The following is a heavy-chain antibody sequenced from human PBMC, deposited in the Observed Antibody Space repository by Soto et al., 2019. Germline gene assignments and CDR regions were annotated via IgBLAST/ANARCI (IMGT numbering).Heavy chain of an antibody. V-gene: IGHV4-59*01. CDR2: IYYSGST. Sequence: PSETLSLTCTVSGGSISSYYWSWIRQPPGKGLEWIGYIYYSGSTNYNPSLKSRVTISVDTSKNQFSLKLSSVTAVDTAVYYCARVSSSWYNNWFDPWGQGTLVTVSS. J-gene: IGHJ5*02. D-gene: IGHD6-13*01. CDR3: ARVSSSWYNNWFDP. CDR1: GGSISSYY.